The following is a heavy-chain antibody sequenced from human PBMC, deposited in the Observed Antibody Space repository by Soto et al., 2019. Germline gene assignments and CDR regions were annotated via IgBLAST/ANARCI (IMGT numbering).Heavy chain of an antibody. V-gene: IGHV3-43*01. D-gene: IGHD4-17*01. CDR3: AQDIRASPGYYYGMDV. Sequence: GGSLRLSGGASGWACEDYTVDWVRQAPGKGLEWVSLISWDGGSTYYADSVKGRFTISRDNSKNSLYLQMNSLRTEDTALYYCAQDIRASPGYYYGMDVWGQGTTVTVSS. J-gene: IGHJ6*02. CDR2: ISWDGGST. CDR1: GWACEDYT.